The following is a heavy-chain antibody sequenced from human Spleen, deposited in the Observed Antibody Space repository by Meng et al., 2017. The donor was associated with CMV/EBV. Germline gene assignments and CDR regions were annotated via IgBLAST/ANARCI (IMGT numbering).Heavy chain of an antibody. D-gene: IGHD3-22*01. CDR3: ARGPEYYYDSCHY. CDR2: ISYDGSNQ. Sequence: GGSLRLSCAASGFTFSSYSMSWVRQAPGKGLEWVALISYDGSNQYYADSVKGRFTVSRDNSKHTLYLQMNSLRPEDTAVYYCARGPEYYYDSCHYWGQGTLVTVSS. J-gene: IGHJ4*02. CDR1: GFTFSSYS. V-gene: IGHV3-30*03.